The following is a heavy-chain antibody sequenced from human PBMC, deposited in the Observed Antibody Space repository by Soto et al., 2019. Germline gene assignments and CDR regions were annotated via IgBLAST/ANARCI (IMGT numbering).Heavy chain of an antibody. CDR2: IYPGDSDT. CDR1: GYSFTSYR. CDR3: ASSFLEPPGNYYGMDV. V-gene: IGHV5-51*01. J-gene: IGHJ6*02. D-gene: IGHD1-1*01. Sequence: GESLKISCKGSGYSFTSYRIGWVRQMPGKGLEWMGIIYPGDSDTRYSPSFQGQVTISADKSISTAYLQWSSLKASDTAMYYCASSFLEPPGNYYGMDVWGQGTTVTVSS.